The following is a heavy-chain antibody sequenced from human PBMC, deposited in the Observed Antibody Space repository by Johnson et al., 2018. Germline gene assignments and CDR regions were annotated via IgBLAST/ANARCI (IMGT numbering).Heavy chain of an antibody. CDR1: GFTFDDYT. CDR3: AKDSSHAECLQH. V-gene: IGHV3-43*01. Sequence: EVQLLESGGGLVQPGGSLRLSCAASGFTFDDYTMHWVRQAPGKGLEGVSLISWDGGSTYYADSVKGRFTISRDNTKNSRYMQMNSLRTEDTALYCCAKDSSHAECLQHWGQGTLVTVTA. J-gene: IGHJ1*01. CDR2: ISWDGGST.